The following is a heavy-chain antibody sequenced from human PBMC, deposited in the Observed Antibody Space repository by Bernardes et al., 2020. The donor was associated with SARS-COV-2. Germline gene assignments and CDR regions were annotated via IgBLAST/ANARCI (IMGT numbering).Heavy chain of an antibody. CDR1: GYIFSDFG. Sequence: ASVKVSCKTSGYIFSDFGISWVRQAPGQGLEWMGWINPYKGNTDYPQKFQGRLTLTTDTSTTTAYMELRSLSSDDTAVYFCARDRKVRGITNNWFAPWGQGTLATVTT. V-gene: IGHV1-18*01. CDR3: ARDRKVRGITNNWFAP. J-gene: IGHJ5*02. D-gene: IGHD3-10*01. CDR2: INPYKGNT.